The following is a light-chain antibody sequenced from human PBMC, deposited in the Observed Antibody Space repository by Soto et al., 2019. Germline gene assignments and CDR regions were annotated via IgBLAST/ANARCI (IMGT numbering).Light chain of an antibody. Sequence: QSALTQPASVSGSPGQSITISFTGSSSDVGGYHYVSWYQQYPGEAPKLVISEVSNRPSGVSNRCSWSKSGNTASLTISGLQAEDEGDYYCCSSTSRTTPLFGGGTKLTVL. CDR1: SSDVGGYHY. V-gene: IGLV2-14*01. CDR2: EVS. J-gene: IGLJ2*01. CDR3: CSSTSRTTPL.